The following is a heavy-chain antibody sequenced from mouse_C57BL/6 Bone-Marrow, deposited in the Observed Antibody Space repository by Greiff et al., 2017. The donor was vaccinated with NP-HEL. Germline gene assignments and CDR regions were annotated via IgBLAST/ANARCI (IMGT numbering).Heavy chain of an antibody. CDR2: ISYDGSN. Sequence: EVQLQQSGPGLVKPSQSLSLTCSVTGYSITSGYYWNWIRQFPGNKLEWMGYISYDGSNNYNPSLKNRISITRDTSKNQFFLKLNSVTNEDTATYYCAREYYDYDVWFAYWGQGTLVTVSA. J-gene: IGHJ3*01. D-gene: IGHD2-4*01. CDR3: AREYYDYDVWFAY. CDR1: GYSITSGYY. V-gene: IGHV3-6*01.